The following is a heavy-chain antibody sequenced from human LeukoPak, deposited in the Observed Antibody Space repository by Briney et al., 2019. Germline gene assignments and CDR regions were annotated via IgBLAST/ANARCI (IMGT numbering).Heavy chain of an antibody. V-gene: IGHV4-4*07. J-gene: IGHJ4*02. CDR1: GGSFSGYY. CDR3: ARDSAYYDILTGYPGEYYFDY. D-gene: IGHD3-9*01. CDR2: IYTSGST. Sequence: PSETLSLTCAVYGGSFSGYYWSWIRQPAGKGLEWIGRIYTSGSTNYNPSLKSRVTMSVDTSKNQFSLKLSSVTAADTAVYYCARDSAYYDILTGYPGEYYFDYWGRGTLVTVSS.